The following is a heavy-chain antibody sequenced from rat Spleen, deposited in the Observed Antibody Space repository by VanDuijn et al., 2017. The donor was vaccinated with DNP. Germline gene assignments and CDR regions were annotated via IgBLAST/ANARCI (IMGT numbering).Heavy chain of an antibody. CDR3: ARVQLGYYALDA. J-gene: IGHJ4*01. D-gene: IGHD5-1*01. Sequence: EVQLVESGGDLVQPGRSLILSCAASGFTFSDYAMAWVRQAPKKGLEWVATINYDGTRTYYRDSVKGRFTISRDNARSILYLQMDSLGSEDTATYYCARVQLGYYALDAWGQGTSVTVSS. CDR1: GFTFSDYA. CDR2: INYDGTRT. V-gene: IGHV5-17*01.